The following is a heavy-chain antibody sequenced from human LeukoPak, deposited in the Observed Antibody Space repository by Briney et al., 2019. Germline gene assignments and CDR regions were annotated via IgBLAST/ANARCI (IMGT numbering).Heavy chain of an antibody. CDR2: ISSNGGST. V-gene: IGHV3-64*01. CDR3: ARDLGGREDSSGYCSQIYYYYGMDV. Sequence: GGSLRLSCAASGFTFSSYAMHWVRQAPGKGLEYVSAISSNGGSTYYANSVKGRFTISRDNSKNTLYLQMGSLRAEDMAVYYCARDLGGREDSSGYCSQIYYYYGMDVWGQGTTVTVSS. CDR1: GFTFSSYA. J-gene: IGHJ6*02. D-gene: IGHD3-22*01.